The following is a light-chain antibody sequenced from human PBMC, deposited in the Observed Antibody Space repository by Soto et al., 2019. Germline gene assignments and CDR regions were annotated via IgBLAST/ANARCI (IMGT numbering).Light chain of an antibody. CDR1: QSLNSGY. V-gene: IGKV3-20*01. CDR2: DAS. CDR3: QQYGSAPYT. J-gene: IGKJ2*01. Sequence: IVLTQSPGTLSLSPGEGASVSCRASQSLNSGYLAWYQQKPGQAPRLLIYDASSRATGIPDRFSGSRSGTNFTLTISRLEPEDFAVYFCQQYGSAPYTFGQGTKLEIK.